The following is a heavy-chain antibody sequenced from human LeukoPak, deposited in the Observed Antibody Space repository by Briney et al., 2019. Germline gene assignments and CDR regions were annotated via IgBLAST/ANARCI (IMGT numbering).Heavy chain of an antibody. J-gene: IGHJ5*02. V-gene: IGHV4-38-2*02. CDR3: AREADRWFDP. Sequence: YPSETLSLTCTVSGYSISSGYYWGWIRQPPGKGLEWIGSIYYSGSTYYNPSLKSRVTISVDTSKNQFSLKLSSVTAADTAVYYCAREADRWFDPWGQGTLVTVSS. CDR2: IYYSGST. CDR1: GYSISSGYY.